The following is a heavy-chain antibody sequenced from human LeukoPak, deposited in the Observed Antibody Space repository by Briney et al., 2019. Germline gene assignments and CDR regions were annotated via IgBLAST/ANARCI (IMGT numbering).Heavy chain of an antibody. J-gene: IGHJ5*02. D-gene: IGHD2-15*01. CDR1: GYTFYDYY. Sequence: ASVKVSCKASGYTFYDYYIHWVRRAPGQGREWMGWIDPNSGVRNYAQKFQGRVTMTRDTSTSTAYMDLSSLTFDDTAVYYCARGGCSGGSCYSSWFDPWGQGTLVTVSS. V-gene: IGHV1-2*02. CDR2: IDPNSGVR. CDR3: ARGGCSGGSCYSSWFDP.